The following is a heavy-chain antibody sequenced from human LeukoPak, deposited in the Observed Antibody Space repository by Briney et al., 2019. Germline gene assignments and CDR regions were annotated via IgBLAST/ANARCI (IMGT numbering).Heavy chain of an antibody. CDR3: AGEDNSSGYRPFDI. Sequence: ASVTVSCTASGYTFSGYYIHWVRQAPGQGLEWMGRINPNNGGTNYAQKFQGRVTMTRDMSMSTAYMELSRLRSDDTAVYYCAGEDNSSGYRPFDIWGQGTMVTVPS. CDR2: INPNNGGT. D-gene: IGHD3-22*01. V-gene: IGHV1-2*06. J-gene: IGHJ3*02. CDR1: GYTFSGYY.